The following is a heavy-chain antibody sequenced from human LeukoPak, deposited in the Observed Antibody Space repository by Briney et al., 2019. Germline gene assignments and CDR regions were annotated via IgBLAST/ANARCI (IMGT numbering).Heavy chain of an antibody. Sequence: GGSLRLSCAASGFAFSSYAMSWVRQAPGKGLEWVSAISGSGGSTYYADSVKGRFTISRDNSKNTLYLQMNSLRAEDTAVYYCAKRPRSDYQYYFDYWGQGTLVTVSS. D-gene: IGHD4-17*01. CDR2: ISGSGGST. J-gene: IGHJ4*02. V-gene: IGHV3-23*01. CDR3: AKRPRSDYQYYFDY. CDR1: GFAFSSYA.